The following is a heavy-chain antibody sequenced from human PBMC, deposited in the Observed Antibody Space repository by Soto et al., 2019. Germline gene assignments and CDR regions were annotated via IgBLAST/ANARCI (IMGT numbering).Heavy chain of an antibody. CDR3: AKGNAAPNWGSHDAFDI. D-gene: IGHD7-27*01. CDR1: GFTFSSYA. J-gene: IGHJ3*02. CDR2: ISGSGGST. V-gene: IGHV3-23*01. Sequence: LSLTCAASGFTFSSYAMSWVRQAPGKGLEWVSAISGSGGSTYYADSVKGRFTISRDNSKNTLYLQMNSLRAEDTAVYYCAKGNAAPNWGSHDAFDIWGQGTMVTVSS.